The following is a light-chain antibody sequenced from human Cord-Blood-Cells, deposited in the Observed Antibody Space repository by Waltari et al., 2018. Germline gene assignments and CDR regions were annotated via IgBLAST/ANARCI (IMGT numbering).Light chain of an antibody. CDR1: QSISSW. CDR3: QQYNSYSWT. CDR2: KAS. Sequence: DIQMTQSPSNLSASVGDRVTITCRARQSISSWLAWYQQKPGKAPKLLIYKASSLESGVPSRFSGSGSGTEFTLTISSLQPDDFATYYCQQYNSYSWTFGQGTKVEIK. J-gene: IGKJ1*01. V-gene: IGKV1-5*03.